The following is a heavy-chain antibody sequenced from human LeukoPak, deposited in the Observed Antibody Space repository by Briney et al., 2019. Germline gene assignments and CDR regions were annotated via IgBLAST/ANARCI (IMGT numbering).Heavy chain of an antibody. V-gene: IGHV4-59*01. J-gene: IGHJ4*02. CDR3: ARYLRDSGTYTFDH. CDR1: GVSISPYY. Sequence: SETLSLTCTVPGVSISPYYWSWIRRSPGKGLEWMGYVYYSGSTNYNPSFKSRVTMSVDTSKNQFSLKLSSVTAADTAIYYCARYLRDSGTYTFDHWGQGILVTVSS. CDR2: VYYSGST. D-gene: IGHD1-1*01.